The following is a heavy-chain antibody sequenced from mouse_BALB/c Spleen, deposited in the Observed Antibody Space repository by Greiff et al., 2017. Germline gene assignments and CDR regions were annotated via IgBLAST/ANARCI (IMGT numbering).Heavy chain of an antibody. CDR1: GDSITSGY. CDR2: ISYSGST. Sequence: EVQRVESGPSLVKPSQTLSLTCSVTGDSITSGYWNWIRKFPGNKLEYMGYISYSGSTYYNPSLKSRISITRDTSKNQYYLQLNSVTTEDTATYYCARFPLFITTPMDYWGQGTSVTVSS. J-gene: IGHJ4*01. D-gene: IGHD1-1*01. CDR3: ARFPLFITTPMDY. V-gene: IGHV3-8*02.